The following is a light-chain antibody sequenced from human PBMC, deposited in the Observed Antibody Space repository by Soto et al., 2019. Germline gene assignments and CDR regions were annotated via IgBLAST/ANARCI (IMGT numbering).Light chain of an antibody. V-gene: IGKV1-5*03. Sequence: DIQMTQSPSTLSASVGDRVTITSRASHSISIWLAWYQPKPGKAPNRLIYKASTLETGVPSRFSGSGSETEFTLTISSLQPDDVATYYCQQYNSFSSWTLGQGAKVDIK. J-gene: IGKJ1*01. CDR3: QQYNSFSSWT. CDR2: KAS. CDR1: HSISIW.